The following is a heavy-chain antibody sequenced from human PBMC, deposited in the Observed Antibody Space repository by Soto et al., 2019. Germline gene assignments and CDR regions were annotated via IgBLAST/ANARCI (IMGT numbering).Heavy chain of an antibody. D-gene: IGHD6-6*01. CDR3: ARDKEQLVRTYYCYGMDV. J-gene: IGHJ6*02. CDR2: IIPIFGTA. Sequence: QVQLVQSGAEVKKPWSSVKVSCKASGGTFSSYSISWVRQAPGQGLEWMGGIIPIFGTANYAKKFQGRVTITADESTSTAYMELSSLRSEDTAVYYCARDKEQLVRTYYCYGMDVWGQGTTVTVSS. CDR1: GGTFSSYS. V-gene: IGHV1-69*12.